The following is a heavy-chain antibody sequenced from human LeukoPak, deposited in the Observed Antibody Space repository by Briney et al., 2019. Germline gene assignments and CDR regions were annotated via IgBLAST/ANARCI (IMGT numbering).Heavy chain of an antibody. CDR1: GFTFSSFA. CDR3: VRGCSDTCYRSDY. V-gene: IGHV3-23*01. D-gene: IGHD2-15*01. CDR2: ISGSGGST. Sequence: GTSLRLSCAASGFTFSSFALSWVRQAPGKGLEWVSSISGSGGSTSYADSVKGRFTISRDISTNTLYLQMNSLRAEDTAIYYCVRGCSDTCYRSDYWGQETLVTVSS. J-gene: IGHJ4*02.